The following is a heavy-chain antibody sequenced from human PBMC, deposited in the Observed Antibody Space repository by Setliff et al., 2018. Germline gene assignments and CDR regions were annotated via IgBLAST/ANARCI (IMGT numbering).Heavy chain of an antibody. D-gene: IGHD1-1*01. CDR3: ARAHGATTTFYYYMDV. Sequence: SVKVSCKTSGYAFITFAISWVRQAPGQGLEWMGGIIPIFGTANYAQKFQGRVTITTDESTNTAYMELSSLTYEDTAVYFCARAHGATTTFYYYMDVWGKGTTVTVSS. CDR1: GYAFITFA. V-gene: IGHV1-69*05. J-gene: IGHJ6*03. CDR2: IIPIFGTA.